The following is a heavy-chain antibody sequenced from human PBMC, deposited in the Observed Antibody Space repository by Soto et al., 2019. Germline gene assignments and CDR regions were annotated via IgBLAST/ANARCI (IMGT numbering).Heavy chain of an antibody. CDR1: GFTFSSYG. Sequence: HPGGSLRLSCAASGFTFSSYGMHWVRQTPGKGLGWVSGISAGGTNKDYADSVKGQFTISRDNSKNTLYLQMNSLRAEDTAVYYCAKDLSRNFGVVILPYYHYYRLAVWGQGTTVTVSS. V-gene: IGHV3-NL1*01. D-gene: IGHD3-3*01. CDR3: AKDLSRNFGVVILPYYHYYRLAV. CDR2: ISAGGTNK. J-gene: IGHJ6*02.